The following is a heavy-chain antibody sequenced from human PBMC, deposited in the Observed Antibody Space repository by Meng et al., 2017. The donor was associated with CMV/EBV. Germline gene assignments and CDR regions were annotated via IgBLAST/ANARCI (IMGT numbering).Heavy chain of an antibody. CDR2: IYSGGSST. D-gene: IGHD3-3*01. Sequence: GGSLRLSCAASGFTFSSYAMSWVRQAPGKGLEWVSVIYSGGSSTYYADSVKGRFTISRDNAKNSLYLQMNSLRAEDTAVYYCARDRTIFGVRNYYYYGMDVWGQGTTVTVSS. CDR3: ARDRTIFGVRNYYYYGMDV. V-gene: IGHV3-23*03. CDR1: GFTFSSYA. J-gene: IGHJ6*02.